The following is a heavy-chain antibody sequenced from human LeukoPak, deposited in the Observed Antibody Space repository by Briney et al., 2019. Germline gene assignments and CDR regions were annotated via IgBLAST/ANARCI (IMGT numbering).Heavy chain of an antibody. J-gene: IGHJ4*02. D-gene: IGHD2-15*01. CDR2: INPNSGGT. Sequence: GASVKVSCKASGYTFIAYYIHWVRQAPGQGLEWMGWINPNSGGTNYAQNFQGRVTMTSDTSTYTTHMELSRLRSDDTAVYYCARSDVVVVTATTHFDYWGQGTLVTVSS. CDR3: ARSDVVVVTATTHFDY. V-gene: IGHV1-2*02. CDR1: GYTFIAYY.